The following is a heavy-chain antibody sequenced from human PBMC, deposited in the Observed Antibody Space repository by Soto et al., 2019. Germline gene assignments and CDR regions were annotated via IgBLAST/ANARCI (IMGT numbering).Heavy chain of an antibody. V-gene: IGHV1-18*01. J-gene: IGHJ5*02. CDR3: ARDRVAPGSLDP. D-gene: IGHD2-15*01. CDR1: GYTFTSYC. Sequence: ASVKVSCKASGYTFTSYCISWVRQAPGQGLEWMGWISAYNGNTNYAQKLQGRVTMTTDTSTSTAYMELRSLRSDDTAVYYCARDRVAPGSLDPWGQGTLVTVSS. CDR2: ISAYNGNT.